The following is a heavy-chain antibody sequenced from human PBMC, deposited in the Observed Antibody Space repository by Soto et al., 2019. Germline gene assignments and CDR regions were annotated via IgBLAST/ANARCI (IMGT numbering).Heavy chain of an antibody. CDR2: GYHSGST. Sequence: QVQLQESGPGLVKPSQTLSLTCSVSGDSIRGGGHYWNWIRQFPGKGLEWIGYGYHSGSTHYNPSLRGRLTISIDTSKNQFSLRLISVPAADTALYYCARDTGLAPTVWGYWGHGTQVTVSS. J-gene: IGHJ4*03. V-gene: IGHV4-31*03. CDR3: ARDTGLAPTVWGY. D-gene: IGHD7-27*01. CDR1: GDSIRGGGHY.